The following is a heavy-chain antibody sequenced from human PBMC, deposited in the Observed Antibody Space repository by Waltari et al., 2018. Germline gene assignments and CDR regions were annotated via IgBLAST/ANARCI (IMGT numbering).Heavy chain of an antibody. J-gene: IGHJ4*02. CDR1: GGSISSGDYY. D-gene: IGHD6-13*01. V-gene: IGHV4-39*01. CDR3: ARLGSAAVDY. Sequence: QLQLQESGPGLVKPSETLSLTCTVSGGSISSGDYYWGWIRQPPGKGLEWIGSISNSGSTLHNPSLKSRVTISVETSKNQFSLKLTSVTAADTAVYYCARLGSAAVDYWGQGTLVTVSS. CDR2: ISNSGST.